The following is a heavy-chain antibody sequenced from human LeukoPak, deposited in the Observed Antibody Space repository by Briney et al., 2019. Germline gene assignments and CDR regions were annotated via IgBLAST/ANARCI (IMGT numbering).Heavy chain of an antibody. CDR2: IYYSGST. V-gene: IGHV4-39*01. Sequence: PSETLSLTCTVSGGSISGSSYYWGWIRQPPGKGLEWIGSIYYSGSTYYNPSLKSRVTISVDTSKNQFSLKLSSVTAADTAVYYCASPFSSTRYSGAFDIWGQGTMVTVSS. CDR3: ASPFSSTRYSGAFDI. J-gene: IGHJ3*02. D-gene: IGHD6-13*01. CDR1: GGSISGSSYY.